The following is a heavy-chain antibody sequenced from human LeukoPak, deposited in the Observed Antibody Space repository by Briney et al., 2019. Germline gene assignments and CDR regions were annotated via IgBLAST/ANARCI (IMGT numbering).Heavy chain of an antibody. D-gene: IGHD3-10*01. Sequence: GGSLRLSCAASGFTFSSYEMNWVRQAPGKGLEWVSYISSSGSTIYYADSVKGRFTISRDNAKNSLYLQMNSLRAEDTAVYYCARETYYYGSGSYNDYWGQGTPVTVSS. CDR2: ISSSGSTI. CDR1: GFTFSSYE. J-gene: IGHJ4*02. V-gene: IGHV3-48*03. CDR3: ARETYYYGSGSYNDY.